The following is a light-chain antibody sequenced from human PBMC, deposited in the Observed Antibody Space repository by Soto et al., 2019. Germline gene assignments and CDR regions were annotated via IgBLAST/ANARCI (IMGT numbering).Light chain of an antibody. CDR1: QRVSSN. V-gene: IGKV3-15*01. Sequence: EIVMTQSPATLSVSPGERATLSCRASQRVSSNLAWYQQNPGQAPRLLIYGASTRATGIPARFSGSGSGTEFTLTISSLQSEDFAVYYCQQYNNWPPWTFGQGTKVEIK. J-gene: IGKJ1*01. CDR2: GAS. CDR3: QQYNNWPPWT.